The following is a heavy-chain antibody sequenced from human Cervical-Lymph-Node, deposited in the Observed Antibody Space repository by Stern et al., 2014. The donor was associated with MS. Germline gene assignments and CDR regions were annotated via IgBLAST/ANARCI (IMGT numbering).Heavy chain of an antibody. CDR3: ARHVKGFDY. Sequence: EVQLVESGAEVKKPGESLKISCKPSGYSFTIYYIAWVRQMPGKGLEWMGVIYPYDSDTTCSPSFKGQVTISADKSITTAYLQWSSLRASDAAMYYCARHVKGFDYWGQGTLVTVSS. CDR2: IYPYDSDT. J-gene: IGHJ4*02. CDR1: GYSFTIYY. V-gene: IGHV5-51*01.